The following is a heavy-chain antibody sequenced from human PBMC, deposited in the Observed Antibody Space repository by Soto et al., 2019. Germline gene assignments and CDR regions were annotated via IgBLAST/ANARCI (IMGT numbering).Heavy chain of an antibody. D-gene: IGHD3-10*01. Sequence: PGGSLRLSCAASGLTFSGHWMTWVRQTPGEGLQWVAAIKPDGSETFYVDSVKGRFTISRDNARNSLFLQMDSLRAEDTGVYYCTSRPYGMSFLEFFDFCGQVTLFTVSS. CDR1: GLTFSGHW. CDR2: IKPDGSET. CDR3: TSRPYGMSFLEFFDF. V-gene: IGHV3-7*03. J-gene: IGHJ4*02.